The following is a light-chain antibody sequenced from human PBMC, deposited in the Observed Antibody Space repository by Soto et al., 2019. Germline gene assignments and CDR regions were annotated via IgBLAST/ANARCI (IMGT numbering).Light chain of an antibody. V-gene: IGLV2-14*03. CDR3: SSYTSSSTRV. J-gene: IGLJ1*01. CDR1: SIDVGAYDY. Sequence: SALTQPASLSGFPGQSSTLSCPGTSIDVGAYDYVSWYQQHPDKAPKLMIYEVSNRPSGVSNRFSGSKSVNTATLTISGLQAEDEADYYCSSYTSSSTRVFGTGTKVTVL. CDR2: EVS.